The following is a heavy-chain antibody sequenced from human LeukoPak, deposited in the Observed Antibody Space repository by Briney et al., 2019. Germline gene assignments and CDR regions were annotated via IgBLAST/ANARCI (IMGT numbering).Heavy chain of an antibody. Sequence: GGSLRLSCAGSGFTFNSHAMSWVRQAPGKGLEWVSGISGGGGTTYYADSVKGRFTISRDNSKNTLYLQMNSLRAEDTAVYYCAKDLVGRRGALNPGGGYYFDYWGQGTLVTVSS. CDR1: GFTFNSHA. CDR2: ISGGGGTT. CDR3: AKDLVGRRGALNPGGGYYFDY. V-gene: IGHV3-23*01. D-gene: IGHD2-15*01. J-gene: IGHJ4*02.